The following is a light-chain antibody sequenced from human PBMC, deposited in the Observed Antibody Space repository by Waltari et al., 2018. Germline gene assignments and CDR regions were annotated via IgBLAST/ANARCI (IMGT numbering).Light chain of an antibody. Sequence: DIQMTQSPSSVSASVGDRVTLTCRAGQGISSRLAWYQQNPGKAPKLLIYDASSLHSGVPERFRGSGSGTDFTITIRSLQPEDFATYYGQQVNSFPRTFGQGTKVEVK. V-gene: IGKV1-12*01. CDR3: QQVNSFPRT. CDR2: DAS. J-gene: IGKJ1*01. CDR1: QGISSR.